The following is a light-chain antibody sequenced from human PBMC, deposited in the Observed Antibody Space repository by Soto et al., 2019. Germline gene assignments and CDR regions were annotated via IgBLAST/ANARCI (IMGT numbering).Light chain of an antibody. J-gene: IGLJ3*02. Sequence: QSVLTQPASVSGSPGQSITISCTGTDSDVGGYNYVSWYQQHPGKAPKLMIYEVRNRPSGISSRFSGSRSGNTASLTISGLQSEDEGDYYCSAYTARSTLVFGGGTKLTVL. CDR2: EVR. CDR3: SAYTARSTLV. CDR1: DSDVGGYNY. V-gene: IGLV2-14*01.